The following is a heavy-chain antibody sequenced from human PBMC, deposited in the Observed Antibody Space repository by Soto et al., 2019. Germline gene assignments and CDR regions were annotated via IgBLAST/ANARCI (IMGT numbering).Heavy chain of an antibody. CDR3: AVNEGELRLYFDY. CDR1: GGTFSSYA. D-gene: IGHD3-10*01. V-gene: IGHV1-69*13. CDR2: IIPIFGTA. J-gene: IGHJ4*02. Sequence: GPSVKVSCKASGGTFSSYAISWVRQAPGQGLEWMGGIIPIFGTANYAQKFQGRVTITADESTSTAYMELSSLRSEDTAVYYCAVNEGELRLYFDYWGQGTLVTVSS.